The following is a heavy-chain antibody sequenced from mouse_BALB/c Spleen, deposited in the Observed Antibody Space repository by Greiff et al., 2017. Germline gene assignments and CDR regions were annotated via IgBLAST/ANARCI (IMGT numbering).Heavy chain of an antibody. J-gene: IGHJ1*01. D-gene: IGHD2-3*01. Sequence: VQLQQSAAELARPGASVKMSCKASGYTFTSYTMHWVKQRPGQGLEWIGYINPSSGYTEYNQKFKDKTTLTADKSSSTAYMQLSSLTSEDSAVYYCARCGYYQSSYWYFDVWGAGTTVTVSS. CDR3: ARCGYYQSSYWYFDV. CDR2: INPSSGYT. CDR1: GYTFTSYT. V-gene: IGHV1-4*02.